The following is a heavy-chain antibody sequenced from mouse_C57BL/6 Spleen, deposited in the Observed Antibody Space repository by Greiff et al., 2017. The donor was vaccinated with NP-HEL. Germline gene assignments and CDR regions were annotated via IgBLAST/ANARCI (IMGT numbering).Heavy chain of an antibody. Sequence: EVHLVESGGGLVQPKGSLKLSCAASGFTFNTYAMHWVRQAPGKGLEWVARIRSKSSNYATYYADSVKDRFTISRDDSQTMLYLQMNNLKTEDTAVYYCVRANNSLYSLDYWGQGTTLTVSS. CDR3: VRANNSLYSLDY. CDR1: GFTFNTYA. J-gene: IGHJ2*01. D-gene: IGHD6-1*01. V-gene: IGHV10-3*01. CDR2: IRSKSSNYAT.